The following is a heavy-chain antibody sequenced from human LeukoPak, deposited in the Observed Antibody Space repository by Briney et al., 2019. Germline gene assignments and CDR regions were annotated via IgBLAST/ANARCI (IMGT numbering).Heavy chain of an antibody. Sequence: ASVKASCKASGYTFTGYYMHWVTQAPGQGLEWMGWINPNSGGTNYAQKFEGRVTMTRDTSISTAYMELSRLRSDDTAVHYCARAVYYDILTGYYKDYYYYGMDVWGQGTTVTVSS. V-gene: IGHV1-2*02. CDR3: ARAVYYDILTGYYKDYYYYGMDV. CDR1: GYTFTGYY. D-gene: IGHD3-9*01. J-gene: IGHJ6*02. CDR2: INPNSGGT.